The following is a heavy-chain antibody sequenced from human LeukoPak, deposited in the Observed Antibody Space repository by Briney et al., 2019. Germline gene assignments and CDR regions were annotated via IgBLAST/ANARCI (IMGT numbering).Heavy chain of an antibody. V-gene: IGHV3-53*01. CDR1: GFTVSSNY. Sequence: PGGSLRLSCAASGFTVSSNYMSWVRQAPGKGLEWVSVIYSGGSTYYADSVKGRFTISRDNAKNSLYLQMNSLRAEDTAVYYCARARWELLHDAFDIWGQGTMVTVSS. J-gene: IGHJ3*02. D-gene: IGHD1-26*01. CDR3: ARARWELLHDAFDI. CDR2: IYSGGST.